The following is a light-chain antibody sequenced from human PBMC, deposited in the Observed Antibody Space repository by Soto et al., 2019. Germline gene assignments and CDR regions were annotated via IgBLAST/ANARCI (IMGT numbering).Light chain of an antibody. J-gene: IGLJ2*01. CDR2: EVS. CDR1: SSDVGSYNL. V-gene: IGLV2-23*02. CDR3: FSYAGSSTSEV. Sequence: QSVLTQPASVSGSPGQSITISCTGTSSDVGSYNLVSWYQQHPGKAPKLMIYEVSKRPSGVSNRFSGSKSGNTASLTISGLQADDEADYYCFSYAGSSTSEVFGGGTKVTAL.